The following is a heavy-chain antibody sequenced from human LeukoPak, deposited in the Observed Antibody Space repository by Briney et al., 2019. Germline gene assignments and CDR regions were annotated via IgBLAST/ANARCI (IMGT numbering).Heavy chain of an antibody. V-gene: IGHV3-48*04. CDR1: RFTFSNVW. CDR2: NSNRCSTK. J-gene: IGHJ3*02. D-gene: IGHD5-12*01. Sequence: PGGSLRLSCAASRFTFSNVWMSGVRDAPAKGLEWVSYNSNRCSTKYYADSLKGRFTISRDNAKNSLYLQMNSLRAEDTAVYYCARVGVATIGDEGAFDIWGQGTKVTVCS. CDR3: ARVGVATIGDEGAFDI.